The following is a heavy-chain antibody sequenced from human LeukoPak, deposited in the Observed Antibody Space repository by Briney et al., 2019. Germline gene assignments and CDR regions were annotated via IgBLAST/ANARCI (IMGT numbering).Heavy chain of an antibody. CDR3: AKDINYDSRSSFDY. CDR2: ISWNSGSI. V-gene: IGHV3-9*01. Sequence: GRSLRLSCAASGFTFDDYAMHWVRQAPGKGLEWVSGISWNSGSIGYADSVKGRFTISRDNAKNSLYLQMNSLRAEDTALYYCAKDINYDSRSSFDYWGQGTLVTVSS. D-gene: IGHD3-22*01. CDR1: GFTFDDYA. J-gene: IGHJ4*02.